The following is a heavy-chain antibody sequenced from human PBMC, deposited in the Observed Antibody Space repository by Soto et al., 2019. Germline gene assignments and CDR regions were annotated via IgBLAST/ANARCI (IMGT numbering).Heavy chain of an antibody. CDR1: GCTRTEVS. CDR3: ATLPREAAPQSSPSLQDYHYGMDV. Sequence: ASVKFSFRVSGCTRTEVSMHWVRQAPRKGLEWRGYFDPEDGETVYAQKFQGRVTMTEDTSTDTAYMELSSLRPEDTAVYYCATLPREAAPQSSPSLQDYHYGMDVCAQGTTVTVSS. J-gene: IGHJ6*02. CDR2: FDPEDGET. V-gene: IGHV1-24*01. D-gene: IGHD6-6*01.